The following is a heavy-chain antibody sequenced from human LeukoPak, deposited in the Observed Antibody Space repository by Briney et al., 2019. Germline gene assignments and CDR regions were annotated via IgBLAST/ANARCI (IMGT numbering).Heavy chain of an antibody. CDR1: GGSISSCDYY. CDR2: IYYSGST. V-gene: IGHV4-31*03. Sequence: SQTLSLTCTVSGGSISSCDYYWSWIRQHPGKGLEWIGYIYYSGSTYYNPSLKSRVTISVDTSKNQFSLKLSSVTAADTAVYYCARASQWLVNIWGQGTLVTVSS. CDR3: ARASQWLVNI. D-gene: IGHD6-19*01. J-gene: IGHJ4*02.